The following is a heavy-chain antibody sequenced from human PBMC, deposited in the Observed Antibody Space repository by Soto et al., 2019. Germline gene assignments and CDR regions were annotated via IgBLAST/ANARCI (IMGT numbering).Heavy chain of an antibody. CDR1: GGSIISGGYY. V-gene: IGHV4-31*03. D-gene: IGHD6-13*01. J-gene: IGHJ5*02. Sequence: SETLSLTCTVSGGSIISGGYYWSWIRQHPGKGLEWIGYIYYSGSTYYNPSLKSRVTISVDTSKNQFSLKLSSVTAADTAVYYCARGLSVAGRIAAAGHNWFDPWGQGTLVTVSS. CDR2: IYYSGST. CDR3: ARGLSVAGRIAAAGHNWFDP.